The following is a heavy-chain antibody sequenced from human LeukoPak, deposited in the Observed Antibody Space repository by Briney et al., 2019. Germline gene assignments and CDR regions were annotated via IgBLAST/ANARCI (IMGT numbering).Heavy chain of an antibody. D-gene: IGHD5-24*01. CDR1: GFTFSNYW. J-gene: IGHJ4*02. CDR2: IKEDGSDK. V-gene: IGHV3-7*05. CDR3: ARDPGYNTFDN. Sequence: GGSLRLSCAASGFTFSNYWMSWVRQAPGKGLEWVANIKEDGSDKYYVDSVKGRFTISRDNAKNSQYLQMNSLRAEDTAVYYCARDPGYNTFDNWGQGTLVTVSS.